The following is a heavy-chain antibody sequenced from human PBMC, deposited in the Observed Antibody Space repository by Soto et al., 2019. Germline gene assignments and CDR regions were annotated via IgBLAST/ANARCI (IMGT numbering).Heavy chain of an antibody. CDR1: GGTFSSYA. Sequence: QVQLVQSGAEVKKPGSSVKVSCKASGGTFSSYAISWVRQAPGQGLEWMGGIIPIFGTANYAQKFQGRVTITADESTSTAYMELSSLRAEDTAVYYCARDGSSGPRYYYGMDGWGQGTTVTVSS. D-gene: IGHD2-15*01. V-gene: IGHV1-69*01. J-gene: IGHJ6*02. CDR3: ARDGSSGPRYYYGMDG. CDR2: IIPIFGTA.